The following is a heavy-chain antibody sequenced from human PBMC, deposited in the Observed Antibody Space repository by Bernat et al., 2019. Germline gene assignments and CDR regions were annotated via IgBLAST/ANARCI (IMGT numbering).Heavy chain of an antibody. CDR2: ISSNGGST. Sequence: EVQLVESGGGLVQPGGSLRLSCSASGFTFSTYDMHWVRQAPGKGLEYVSAISSNGGSTYYADSVKGRFTISRDNSKSSLYLHMGSLRAEDTAVYYCVARGRTMVRGVIIRKLDYNYYGMDVWGQGTTVTVSS. J-gene: IGHJ6*02. V-gene: IGHV3-64D*06. D-gene: IGHD3-10*01. CDR1: GFTFSTYD. CDR3: VARGRTMVRGVIIRKLDYNYYGMDV.